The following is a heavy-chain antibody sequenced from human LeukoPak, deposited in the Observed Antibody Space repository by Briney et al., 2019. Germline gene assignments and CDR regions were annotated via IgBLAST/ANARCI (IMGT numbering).Heavy chain of an antibody. Sequence: PGGSLRLSCAVSGFTFSSYAMSWVRQAPGKGLEWVSAISGSGGSTYYADSVKGRFTISRDNSKNTLYLQMNSLRAEDTAVYYCAKDPWDDWFEYNWFDPWGQGTLVTVSS. CDR2: ISGSGGST. D-gene: IGHD3-9*01. CDR1: GFTFSSYA. CDR3: AKDPWDDWFEYNWFDP. J-gene: IGHJ5*02. V-gene: IGHV3-23*01.